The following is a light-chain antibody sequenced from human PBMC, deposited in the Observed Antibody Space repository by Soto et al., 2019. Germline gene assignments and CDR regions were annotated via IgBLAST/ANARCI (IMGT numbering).Light chain of an antibody. J-gene: IGKJ3*01. Sequence: EIVLTQSPATLSLSPGERATLSCRASQSVDNYLAWYQQKPGHAPRLLIYDVSNRATGTPARFSGSGSGTDFTLSISSLVHEAFAVYYCQQRSNRPRFTFGPGTKVDIK. CDR2: DVS. V-gene: IGKV3-11*01. CDR1: QSVDNY. CDR3: QQRSNRPRFT.